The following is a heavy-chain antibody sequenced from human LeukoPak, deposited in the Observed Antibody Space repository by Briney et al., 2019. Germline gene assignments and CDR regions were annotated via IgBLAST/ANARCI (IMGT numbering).Heavy chain of an antibody. V-gene: IGHV5-51*01. J-gene: IGHJ4*02. CDR1: GYSFTTYW. Sequence: GESLKISCKGSGYSFTTYWIGWVLQVPGKGLEWMGLIYPGDSDTRYSPSFQGQVTFSADKSISTAYLQWSSLKASATAMHYCARHGPYSGSSISDYWGQGTLVAVSS. CDR2: IYPGDSDT. D-gene: IGHD1-26*01. CDR3: ARHGPYSGSSISDY.